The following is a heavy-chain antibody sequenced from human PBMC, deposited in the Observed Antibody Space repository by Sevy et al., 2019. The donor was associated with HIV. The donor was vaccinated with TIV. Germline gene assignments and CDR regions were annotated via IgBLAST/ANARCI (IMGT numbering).Heavy chain of an antibody. Sequence: GGSLRLSCSVSGFTFNTYSFHWVRQAPGRGLEWVSVISSDGVNKYYADSVRGRFTISRDNSKSTLYLQMNNLRAGDTGVYYCARGGILVEGDDRTTPFDFWGQGTLVTVSS. V-gene: IGHV3-30-3*01. CDR1: GFTFNTYS. D-gene: IGHD2-15*01. CDR2: ISSDGVNK. CDR3: ARGGILVEGDDRTTPFDF. J-gene: IGHJ4*02.